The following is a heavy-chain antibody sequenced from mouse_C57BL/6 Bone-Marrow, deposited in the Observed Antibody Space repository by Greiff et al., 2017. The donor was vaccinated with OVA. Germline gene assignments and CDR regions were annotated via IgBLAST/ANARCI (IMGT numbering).Heavy chain of an antibody. CDR3: ARGGSNSFFYAMDY. CDR1: GYSFTGYY. D-gene: IGHD2-5*01. Sequence: EVKLVESGPELVKPGASVKISCKASGYSFTGYYMNWVKQSPEKSLEWIGEINPSTGGTTYNQKFKAKATLTVDKSSSTAYMQLKSLTSEDSAVYYCARGGSNSFFYAMDYWGQGTSVTVSS. V-gene: IGHV1-42*01. J-gene: IGHJ4*01. CDR2: INPSTGGT.